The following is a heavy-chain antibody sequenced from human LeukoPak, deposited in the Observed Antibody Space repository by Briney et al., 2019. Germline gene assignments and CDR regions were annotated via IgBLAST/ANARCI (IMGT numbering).Heavy chain of an antibody. CDR3: AKEMATIRAFDF. J-gene: IGHJ3*01. V-gene: IGHV3-23*01. CDR1: GLTFSSYA. D-gene: IGHD5-24*01. CDR2: ISNSGANT. Sequence: GGSLRLSCAASGLTFSSYAMSWVRQAPGKGLEWVSVISNSGANTYYADSVKGRFTISRDNAKNSLYLQMDSLRAEDTAVYYCAKEMATIRAFDFWGQGTMVTVSS.